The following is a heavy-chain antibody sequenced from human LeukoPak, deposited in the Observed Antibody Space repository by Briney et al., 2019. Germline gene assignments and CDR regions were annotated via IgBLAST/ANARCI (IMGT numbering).Heavy chain of an antibody. CDR3: ARGFRSADELERRAGGGAY. J-gene: IGHJ4*02. Sequence: SETLSLTCAVYGGSFSGYYWSWIRQPPGKGLEWIGEINHSGSTNYNPSLKSRVTISVDTSKNQFSLKLSSVTAADTAAYYCARGFRSADELERRAGGGAYWGQGTLVTVSS. D-gene: IGHD1-1*01. CDR2: INHSGST. CDR1: GGSFSGYY. V-gene: IGHV4-34*01.